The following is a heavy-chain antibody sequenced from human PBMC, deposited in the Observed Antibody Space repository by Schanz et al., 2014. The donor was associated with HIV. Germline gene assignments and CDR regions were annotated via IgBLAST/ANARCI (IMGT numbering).Heavy chain of an antibody. CDR3: ARGGLQWEPEWLDY. CDR1: GFTFSSYG. Sequence: QVQLVESGGCVVQPGRSLRLSCAASGFTFSSYGMHWVRQAPGKGREWVAVIWHEGSSKYYADSVKGRFAIARGNSKNTLYHQMNSLRAEDTTVYYCARGGLQWEPEWLDYWGQGTLVTVSS. J-gene: IGHJ4*02. D-gene: IGHD1-26*01. CDR2: IWHEGSSK. V-gene: IGHV3-33*01.